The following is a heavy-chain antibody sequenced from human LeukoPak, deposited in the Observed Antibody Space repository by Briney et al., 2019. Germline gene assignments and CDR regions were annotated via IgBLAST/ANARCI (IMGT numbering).Heavy chain of an antibody. J-gene: IGHJ4*02. V-gene: IGHV3-7*01. Sequence: PGGSLRLSCAASGFTFSRYWMRWVRQAPGKGPEWVANIKQDGSEKYYVDSVKGRFTISRDNAKNSLYLQLNSLRAEDTAVYYCATMVRDAGVDYWGQGTLVTVSS. CDR3: ATMVRDAGVDY. D-gene: IGHD3-10*01. CDR1: GFTFSRYW. CDR2: IKQDGSEK.